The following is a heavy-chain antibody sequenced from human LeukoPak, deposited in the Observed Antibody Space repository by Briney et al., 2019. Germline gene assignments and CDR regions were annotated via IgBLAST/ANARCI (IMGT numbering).Heavy chain of an antibody. CDR3: ARDPGQQWLVRGFNFDY. D-gene: IGHD6-19*01. CDR1: GFTFSSYS. J-gene: IGHJ4*02. CDR2: ISSSSSTI. V-gene: IGHV3-48*01. Sequence: GGSLXLSCAASGFTFSSYSMNWVRQAPGKGLEWVSYISSSSSTIYYADSVKGRFTISRDNAKNSLYLQMNSLRAEDTAVYYCARDPGQQWLVRGFNFDYWGQGTLVTVSS.